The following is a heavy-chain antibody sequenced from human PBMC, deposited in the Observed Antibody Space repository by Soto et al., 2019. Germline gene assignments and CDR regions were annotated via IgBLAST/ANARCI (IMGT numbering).Heavy chain of an antibody. D-gene: IGHD3-3*01. J-gene: IGHJ6*02. CDR3: AREHKTYYDVWSGYLPTDYGMDV. V-gene: IGHV4-30-4*01. Sequence: SETLSLTCTVSGGSISSGDYYWSWIRQPPGKGLEWIGYIYYSGSTYYNPSLKSRVTISVDTSKNQFSLKLSSVTAADTAVYYCAREHKTYYDVWSGYLPTDYGMDVWGQGTTVTVSS. CDR1: GGSISSGDYY. CDR2: IYYSGST.